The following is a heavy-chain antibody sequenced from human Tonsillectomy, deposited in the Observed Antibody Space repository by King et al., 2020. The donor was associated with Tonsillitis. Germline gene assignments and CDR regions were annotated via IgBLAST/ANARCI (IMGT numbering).Heavy chain of an antibody. Sequence: QLVQSGAEVKKPGASVKVSCKASGYTFTDYYLHWVRQAPGQGLEWMGWINPNSGDTNYGQKSQGRVTMTRDTSTSTAYMELSRLTYDDTAMYYCARDVERLVLSFGYWGQGTLVTVSS. CDR1: GYTFTDYY. J-gene: IGHJ4*01. D-gene: IGHD6-6*01. CDR3: ARDVERLVLSFGY. V-gene: IGHV1-2*02. CDR2: INPNSGDT.